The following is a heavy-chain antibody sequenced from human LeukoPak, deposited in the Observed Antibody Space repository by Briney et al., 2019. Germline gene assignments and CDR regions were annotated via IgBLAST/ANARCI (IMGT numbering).Heavy chain of an antibody. CDR2: IKPDGSAS. J-gene: IGHJ4*02. V-gene: IGHV3-7*01. CDR1: GFRFSTSW. D-gene: IGHD3-3*01. Sequence: PGGSLRLSCAASGFRFSTSWMNWVRQAPGKGPEWVAFIKPDGSASNHVDSVKGRFTISRDNAKNSLYLQMNSLRAEDTAVYYCAGMVRRNVLRFLEWLSPLDYWGQGTLVTVSS. CDR3: AGMVRRNVLRFLEWLSPLDY.